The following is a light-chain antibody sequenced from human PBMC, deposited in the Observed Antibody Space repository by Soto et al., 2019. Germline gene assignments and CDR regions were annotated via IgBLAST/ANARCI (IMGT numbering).Light chain of an antibody. J-gene: IGKJ1*01. CDR3: MQRIESTWT. CDR2: TLS. V-gene: IGKV2-40*01. CDR1: QSLLDSDDGNTY. Sequence: DIVMTQTPLSLPVTPGEPASISCRSSQSLLDSDDGNTYLDRYLQKPGQSPQLLIYTLSNRASGVPDRFSGSGSGTDFTLKISRVEAEDVGVYYCMQRIESTWTFGQGTKVEIK.